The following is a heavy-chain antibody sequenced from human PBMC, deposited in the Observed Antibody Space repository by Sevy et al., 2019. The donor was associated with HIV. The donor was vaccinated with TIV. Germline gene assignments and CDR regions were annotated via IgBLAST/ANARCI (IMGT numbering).Heavy chain of an antibody. CDR2: IKQGGSEK. Sequence: GGSLRLSCAASGFTFSSYWMSWVRQAPGKGLEWVANIKQGGSEKYYVDSVKGRFTISRDNAKNSLYLQMNSLRAEGTAVYYCARGGDDGAFDIWGQGTMVTVSS. CDR3: ARGGDDGAFDI. V-gene: IGHV3-7*01. D-gene: IGHD2-21*02. CDR1: GFTFSSYW. J-gene: IGHJ3*02.